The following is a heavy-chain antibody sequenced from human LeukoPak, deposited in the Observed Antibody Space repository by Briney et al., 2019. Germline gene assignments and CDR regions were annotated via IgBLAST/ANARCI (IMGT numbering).Heavy chain of an antibody. CDR3: ASLTIFGVVTDY. CDR2: IYTSGST. CDR1: GGSIWNYY. V-gene: IGHV4-4*07. J-gene: IGHJ4*02. Sequence: SETLSLTCTVSGGSIWNYYWSWIRQPAGKGLEWIGRIYTSGSTNYNPSLKSRLSMSADTSKNQFSLKLNSVTAADTAVYYCASLTIFGVVTDYWGQGILVTVSS. D-gene: IGHD3-3*01.